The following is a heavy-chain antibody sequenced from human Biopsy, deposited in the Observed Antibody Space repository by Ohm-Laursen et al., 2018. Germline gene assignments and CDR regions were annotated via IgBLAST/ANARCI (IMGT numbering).Heavy chain of an antibody. CDR3: ARETSTGIPFNWLDS. CDR1: GDLVSSNDAA. J-gene: IGHJ5*01. CDR2: TYYRTKWYN. V-gene: IGHV6-1*01. D-gene: IGHD1-1*01. Sequence: QTLSLTCAVSGDLVSSNDAAWNWIRQSPSRGLEWLGRTYYRTKWYNDYALFVKGRITISAETSKNQVSLQLTSVTPEDTAVYYCARETSTGIPFNWLDSWGQGALVTVSS.